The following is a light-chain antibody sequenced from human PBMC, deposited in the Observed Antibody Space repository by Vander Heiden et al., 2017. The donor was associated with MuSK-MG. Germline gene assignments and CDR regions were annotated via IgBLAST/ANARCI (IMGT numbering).Light chain of an antibody. Sequence: DIPITQSPSSLSASVGDRVTITCRASQAITSSLAWYQQKPAKAPRLLLHAASRLETWVPSRFSGSGSGTDFSLTISSLQPEDYATYYCQQYDSTPVTFGGGTKVELK. CDR3: QQYDSTPVT. CDR2: AAS. V-gene: IGKV1-NL1*01. J-gene: IGKJ4*01. CDR1: QAITSS.